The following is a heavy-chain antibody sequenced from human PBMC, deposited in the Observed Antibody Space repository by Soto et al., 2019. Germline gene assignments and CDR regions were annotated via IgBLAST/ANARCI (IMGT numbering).Heavy chain of an antibody. V-gene: IGHV3-48*02. Sequence: GSLRLSCAGSGFIFNSYPMNWVRQAPGRGLEWVAYISSSSKAIYYADSVKGRFTISRDNAKNSLYLQMNSLRDEDSAVYYCTRQNLEHSSGWYPWGQGTLVTVS. CDR1: GFIFNSYP. CDR2: ISSSSKAI. CDR3: TRQNLEHSSGWYP. D-gene: IGHD6-19*01. J-gene: IGHJ5*02.